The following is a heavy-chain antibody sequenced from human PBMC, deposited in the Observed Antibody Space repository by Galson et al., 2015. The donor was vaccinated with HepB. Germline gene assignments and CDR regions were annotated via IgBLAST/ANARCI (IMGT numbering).Heavy chain of an antibody. CDR2: IYPGDSDT. D-gene: IGHD6-19*01. V-gene: IGHV5-51*01. J-gene: IGHJ4*02. Sequence: QSGAEVKKPGESLKISCKGSGYSFTSFWIAWVRQMPGKGLEWMGIIYPGDSDTRYSPSFQGQATISADKSITTAYLQWSSLKASDTAMYYCARHGARAVAGTAHFDYWGQGTLSPSPQ. CDR1: GYSFTSFW. CDR3: ARHGARAVAGTAHFDY.